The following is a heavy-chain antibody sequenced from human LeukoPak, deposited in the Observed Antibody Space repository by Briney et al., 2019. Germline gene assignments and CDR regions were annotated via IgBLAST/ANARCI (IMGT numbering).Heavy chain of an antibody. CDR2: IYYSGST. J-gene: IGHJ4*02. V-gene: IGHV4-31*03. CDR1: VGSINIGGYY. D-gene: IGHD6-13*01. Sequence: SETLSLTCTFSVGSINIGGYYWSWIRQHPGKGLEWIGYIYYSGSTYYNPSLKSRVTISVDTSKNQFSLKLSSVTAADTAVYYCARGVAAAGTADYWGQGTLVTVSS. CDR3: ARGVAAAGTADY.